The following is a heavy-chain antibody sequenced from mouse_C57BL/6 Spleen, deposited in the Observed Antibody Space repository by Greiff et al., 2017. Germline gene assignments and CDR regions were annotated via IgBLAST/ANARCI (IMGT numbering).Heavy chain of an antibody. CDR3: VRLREIDDYHYYAMDY. V-gene: IGHV1-81*01. J-gene: IGHJ4*01. D-gene: IGHD2-13*01. Sequence: HVQLKESGAELARPGASVKLSCKASGYTFTSYGISWVKQRTGQGLEWIGEIYPSSGSTNYNEKFKGKATLTADKSSSTAYMELRSLTSEDSAVXSRVRLREIDDYHYYAMDYWGQGTSVTVSS. CDR2: IYPSSGST. CDR1: GYTFTSYG.